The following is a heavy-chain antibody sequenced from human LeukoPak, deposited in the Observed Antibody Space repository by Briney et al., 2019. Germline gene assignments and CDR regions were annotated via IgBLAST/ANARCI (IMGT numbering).Heavy chain of an antibody. Sequence: ASVKVSCKASGGTFSSYAISWARQAPGQGLEWMGGIIPIFGTANYAQKFQGRVTITTDESTSTAYMELSSLRSEDTAVYYCARENGELYYYDSSGSGSFDIWGQGTMVTVSS. CDR2: IIPIFGTA. V-gene: IGHV1-69*05. D-gene: IGHD3-22*01. CDR3: ARENGELYYYDSSGSGSFDI. J-gene: IGHJ3*02. CDR1: GGTFSSYA.